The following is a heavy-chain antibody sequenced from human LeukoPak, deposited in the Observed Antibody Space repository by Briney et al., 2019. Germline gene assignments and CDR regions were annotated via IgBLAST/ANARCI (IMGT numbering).Heavy chain of an antibody. J-gene: IGHJ3*02. CDR1: GGSISSYY. D-gene: IGHD6-13*01. V-gene: IGHV4-59*08. CDR3: ARLTGYSSKMGAFDI. Sequence: SETLSLTCTVSGGSISSYYWSWIRQPPGKGLEWIGYIYYSGSTNYNPSLKSRVTISVDTSKNQFSLKLSSVTAADTAVYYCARLTGYSSKMGAFDIWGQGTMVTVSS. CDR2: IYYSGST.